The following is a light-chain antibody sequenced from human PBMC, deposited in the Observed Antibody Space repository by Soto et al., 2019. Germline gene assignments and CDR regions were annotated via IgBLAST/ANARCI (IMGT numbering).Light chain of an antibody. Sequence: EIVMTQSPATPSVSPGERATLSCRASQSVSSNLAWYQQKPGQAPRLLIYGASTRATGIPARFSGSGSGTEFTLTISSLQSEDFAVYYCQQYNIWPRTFGQGTKVDIK. J-gene: IGKJ1*01. CDR2: GAS. CDR3: QQYNIWPRT. V-gene: IGKV3-15*01. CDR1: QSVSSN.